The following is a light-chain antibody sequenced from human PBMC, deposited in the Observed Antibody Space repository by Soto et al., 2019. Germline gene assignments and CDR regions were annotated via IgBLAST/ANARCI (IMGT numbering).Light chain of an antibody. CDR2: DDN. CDR1: SGRIASNF. CDR3: QSYDRTKWV. J-gene: IGLJ2*01. V-gene: IGLV6-57*02. Sequence: NFMLTQPHSVSESPGKTVTISCTGSSGRIASNFVHWYQQRPGSAPTTVIYDDNQRPSGVPDRFSGSIDRSSNSASLTISGLMTEDEADYYCQSYDRTKWVFGGGTKLTVL.